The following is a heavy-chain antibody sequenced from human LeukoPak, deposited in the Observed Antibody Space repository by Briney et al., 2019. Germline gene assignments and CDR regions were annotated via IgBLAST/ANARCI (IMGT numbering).Heavy chain of an antibody. CDR2: INHSGST. Sequence: SETLSLTCAVYGGSFSAYYWSWIRQPPGKGLEWIGEINHSGSTNYNPSLTSRVTISVDTSKNQFSLKVSSVTAADTAVYYCARQTGSGLFILPGGQGTLVTVSS. D-gene: IGHD3/OR15-3a*01. CDR3: ARQTGSGLFILP. CDR1: GGSFSAYY. J-gene: IGHJ4*02. V-gene: IGHV4-34*01.